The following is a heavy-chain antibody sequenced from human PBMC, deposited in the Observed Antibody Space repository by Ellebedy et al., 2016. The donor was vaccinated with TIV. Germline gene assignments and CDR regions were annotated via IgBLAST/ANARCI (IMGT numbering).Heavy chain of an antibody. J-gene: IGHJ4*02. CDR3: VENGYYSLDH. D-gene: IGHD2-15*01. V-gene: IGHV4-34*01. CDR2: IYYSGRT. CDR1: GGSFSGYY. Sequence: SETLSLXXAVYGGSFSGYYWSWIRQPPGKGLAWIGSIYYSGRTHYNPSLKSRVTISVDTSKNQFSLRLSSVIAADTAVYYCVENGYYSLDHWGQGTLVTVSS.